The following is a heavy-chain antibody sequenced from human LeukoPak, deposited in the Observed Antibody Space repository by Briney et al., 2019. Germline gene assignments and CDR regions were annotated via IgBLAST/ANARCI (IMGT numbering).Heavy chain of an antibody. CDR3: ARYSYGREGNWFDP. CDR2: ISAYNGNT. CDR1: GYTFTSYG. D-gene: IGHD5-18*01. V-gene: IGHV1-18*01. Sequence: ASVKVSRKASGYTFTSYGISWVRQAPGQGLEWMGWISAYNGNTNYAQKLQGRVTMTTDTSTSTAYMELRSLRSDDTAVYYCARYSYGREGNWFDPWGQGTLVTVSS. J-gene: IGHJ5*02.